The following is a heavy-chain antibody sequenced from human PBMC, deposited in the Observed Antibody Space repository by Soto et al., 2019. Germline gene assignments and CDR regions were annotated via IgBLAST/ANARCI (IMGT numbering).Heavy chain of an antibody. CDR3: ASSRPQFYYCYGMDV. V-gene: IGHV1-3*01. J-gene: IGHJ6*02. CDR1: GYTFTSYA. CDR2: INAGNGNT. Sequence: ASVKVSCKASGYTFTSYAMHWVRQAPGQRLGWMGWINAGNGNTKYSQKFQGRVTITRDTSASTAYMELSSLRSEDTAVYYCASSRPQFYYCYGMDVWGQGTTVTVSS.